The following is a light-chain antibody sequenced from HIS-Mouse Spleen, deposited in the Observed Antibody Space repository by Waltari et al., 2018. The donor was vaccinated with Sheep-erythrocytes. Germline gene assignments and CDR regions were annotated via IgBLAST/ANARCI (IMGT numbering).Light chain of an antibody. J-gene: IGLJ3*02. CDR1: SSDVGGYNY. Sequence: QSALTQPASVSGSPGQSITISCTGTSSDVGGYNYVSWYQQHPGKAPKLMIYEVSNRPSGVSNGFSGSKSGNTASLTISRLQAEDEADYYCSSYTSSSTWVFGGGTKLTVL. V-gene: IGLV2-14*01. CDR2: EVS. CDR3: SSYTSSSTWV.